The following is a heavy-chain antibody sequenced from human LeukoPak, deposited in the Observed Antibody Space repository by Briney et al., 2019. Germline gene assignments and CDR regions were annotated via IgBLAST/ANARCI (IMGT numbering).Heavy chain of an antibody. CDR3: ASRDGYCSGGSCHNWFDP. CDR1: GGSISSYY. CDR2: IYYSGST. J-gene: IGHJ5*02. D-gene: IGHD2-15*01. Sequence: PSETLPLTCTVSGGSISSYYWSWIRQPPGKGLEWIGYIYYSGSTNYNPSLKSRVTISVDTSKNQFSLKLSSVTAADTAVYYCASRDGYCSGGSCHNWFDPWGQGTLVTVSS. V-gene: IGHV4-59*12.